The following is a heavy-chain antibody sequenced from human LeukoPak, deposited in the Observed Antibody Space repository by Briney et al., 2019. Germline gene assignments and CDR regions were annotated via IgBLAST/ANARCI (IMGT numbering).Heavy chain of an antibody. D-gene: IGHD6-19*01. CDR2: ISWNSGSI. J-gene: IGHJ4*02. CDR3: EKDSTRAVAGTLDY. CDR1: GFTFDDYA. Sequence: PGGSLRLSSAASGFTFDDYAMHWVRQAPGKGLEWVSGISWNSGSIGYADSVKGRFTISRDNAKNSLYLQMNSLRAEDTALYYCEKDSTRAVAGTLDYWGQGPRVTVSS. V-gene: IGHV3-9*01.